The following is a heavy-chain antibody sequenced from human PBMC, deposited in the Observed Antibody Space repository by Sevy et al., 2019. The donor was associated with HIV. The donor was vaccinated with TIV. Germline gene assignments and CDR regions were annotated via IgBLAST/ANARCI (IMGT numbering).Heavy chain of an antibody. V-gene: IGHV3-23*01. CDR2: IIGSGDNT. J-gene: IGHJ4*02. Sequence: GGSLRLSCAASGFTFSSYSMNWVRQAPGKGLEWVSGIIGSGDNTYYADSVKGRFTVSRDNSKNTLYVQMNSLRAEDTAVYYCAKGVSWLVLGGYFDYWGQGTPVTVSS. CDR1: GFTFSSYS. D-gene: IGHD6-19*01. CDR3: AKGVSWLVLGGYFDY.